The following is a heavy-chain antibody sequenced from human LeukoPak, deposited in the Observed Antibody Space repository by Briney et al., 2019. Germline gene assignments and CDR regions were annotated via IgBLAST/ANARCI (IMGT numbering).Heavy chain of an antibody. J-gene: IGHJ3*02. Sequence: GGSLRLSCAASGFTFSSYSMNWVRQAPGKGLEWVSYISSSGSTIYYADSVKGRFTISRDNAKNSLYLQMNSLRAEDTAVYYCARGTGWLRWNLRAFDIWGQGTMVTVSS. CDR3: ARGTGWLRWNLRAFDI. V-gene: IGHV3-48*04. CDR1: GFTFSSYS. CDR2: ISSSGSTI. D-gene: IGHD5-12*01.